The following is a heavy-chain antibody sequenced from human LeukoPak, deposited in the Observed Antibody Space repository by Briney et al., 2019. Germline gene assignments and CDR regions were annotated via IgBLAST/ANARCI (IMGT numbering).Heavy chain of an antibody. J-gene: IGHJ4*02. V-gene: IGHV4-31*03. Sequence: SQTLSLTCTVSGGSISSGGYYWSWIRQHPGKGLEWIGHIYYSGSTYYNPSLNSRVTISVDTSKNQFSLKLSSVTAADTAVYYCARVVLAAAIDYWGQGTLVTVSS. CDR3: ARVVLAAAIDY. CDR1: GGSISSGGYY. D-gene: IGHD6-25*01. CDR2: IYYSGST.